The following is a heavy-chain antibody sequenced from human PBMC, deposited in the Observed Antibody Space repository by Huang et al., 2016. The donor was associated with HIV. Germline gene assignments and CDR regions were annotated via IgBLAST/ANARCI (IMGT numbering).Heavy chain of an antibody. D-gene: IGHD3-10*01. V-gene: IGHV4-39*01. J-gene: IGHJ5*02. CDR2: IYYSGST. CDR3: ARHASWMGSGNNWFDP. CDR1: GGSISSSSYY. Sequence: QLQLQESGQGLVKPSETLSLTCTVSGGSISSSSYYWGWIRQPPGKGLGWIGSIYYSGSTYDNPSLKSRVTISVDTSKNQFSLKLSSVTAADTAVYYCARHASWMGSGNNWFDPWGQGTLVTVSS.